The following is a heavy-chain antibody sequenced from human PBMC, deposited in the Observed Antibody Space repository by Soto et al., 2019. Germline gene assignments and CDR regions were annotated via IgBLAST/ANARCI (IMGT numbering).Heavy chain of an antibody. J-gene: IGHJ6*02. D-gene: IGHD5-12*01. CDR1: GYTFTRPG. CDR3: AREGVAPYYYYGMDV. CDR2: ISTYNGDT. Sequence: ASVRVSYKASGYTFTRPGIRWVRQAPGQGLEWMGWISTYNGDTNYAQTFQGRVTMTTDTSTSTVHMEVRSLRSDDTAVYYCAREGVAPYYYYGMDVWGQGTPVTVSS. V-gene: IGHV1-18*01.